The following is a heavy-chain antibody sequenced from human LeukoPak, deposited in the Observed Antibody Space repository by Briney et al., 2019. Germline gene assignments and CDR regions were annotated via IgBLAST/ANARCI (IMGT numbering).Heavy chain of an antibody. CDR1: GFTFSSSA. V-gene: IGHV3-23*01. CDR3: AKDQVLWFGESLDY. J-gene: IGHJ4*02. D-gene: IGHD3-10*01. CDR2: IRGSGGST. Sequence: GGSLRLSCAASGFTFSSSAMSWVRQAPGKGLQWVSAIRGSGGSTYYADSVKGRFTISRDNSKNTLYLQMNSLRAEDTAVYYCAKDQVLWFGESLDYWGQGTLVTVSS.